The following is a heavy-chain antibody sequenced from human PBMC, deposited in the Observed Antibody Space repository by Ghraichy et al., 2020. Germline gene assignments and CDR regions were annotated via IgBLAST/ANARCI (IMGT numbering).Heavy chain of an antibody. Sequence: GESLNISCAASGFTFSSYGMHWVRQAPGKGLEWVAVISYDGSNKYYADSVKGRFTISRDNSKNTLYLQMDSLRAEDTAVYYCARHSSFDYWGQGTLVTVSS. J-gene: IGHJ4*02. CDR3: ARHSSFDY. V-gene: IGHV3-30*03. CDR1: GFTFSSYG. CDR2: ISYDGSNK. D-gene: IGHD6-13*01.